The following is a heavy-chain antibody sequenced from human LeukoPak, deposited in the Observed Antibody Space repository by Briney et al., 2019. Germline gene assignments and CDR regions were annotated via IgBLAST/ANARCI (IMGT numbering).Heavy chain of an antibody. D-gene: IGHD5-24*01. J-gene: IGHJ4*02. V-gene: IGHV1-8*01. Sequence: ASVKVSCKASGYTFTSYDINWVRQATGQGLESMGWMNPNSGNTGYAQKFQGRVTMTRNTSISTAYMELSSLRSEDTAVYYCARGLEMATIPGGYWGQGTLVTVSS. CDR3: ARGLEMATIPGGY. CDR2: MNPNSGNT. CDR1: GYTFTSYD.